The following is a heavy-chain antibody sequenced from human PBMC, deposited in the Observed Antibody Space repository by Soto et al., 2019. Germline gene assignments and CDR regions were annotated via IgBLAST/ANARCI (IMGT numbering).Heavy chain of an antibody. Sequence: QVELVQSGAEVKKPGSSVKVSCKVSGGIFTNNAISWVRQAPGQGLGWLGGVIPLFDTAYYAQIFRGRLRISADGATTTAYMELSGLTSADTAVYFCATGGHNDGYNFYHGMDVWGQGTTVTVS. CDR3: ATGGHNDGYNFYHGMDV. V-gene: IGHV1-69*01. CDR1: GGIFTNNA. CDR2: VIPLFDTA. D-gene: IGHD5-18*01. J-gene: IGHJ6*02.